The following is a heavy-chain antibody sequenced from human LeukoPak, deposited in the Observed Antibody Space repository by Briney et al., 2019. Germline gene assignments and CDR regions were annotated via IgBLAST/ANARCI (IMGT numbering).Heavy chain of an antibody. CDR3: ANDTWPSYCSTTSCSYFDY. J-gene: IGHJ4*02. Sequence: GGSLRLSYAACWYTLRRCCMQWARQAPGKGLEWVAVIWYDGSKKYYAGSVKGRFTISRDNSKNTLYLQMDSLKAEDTAVYYCANDTWPSYCSTTSCSYFDYWGQGTLVTVSS. CDR2: IWYDGSKK. CDR1: WYTLRRCC. D-gene: IGHD2-2*01. V-gene: IGHV3-30*02.